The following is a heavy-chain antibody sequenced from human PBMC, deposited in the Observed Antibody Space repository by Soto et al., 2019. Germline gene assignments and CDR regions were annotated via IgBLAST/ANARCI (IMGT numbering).Heavy chain of an antibody. D-gene: IGHD6-25*01. CDR1: GYNLTTDL. J-gene: IGHJ6*02. Sequence: EESQKISSRVSGYNLTTDLIAWVGQMPGKGLEWMGIIYPGDSDTRYSPSFQGQVTISADKSIRTAYLQWSSLKASDTAMYYCARQAGYYYYGLDVWGQGTTVTVSS. CDR2: IYPGDSDT. V-gene: IGHV5-51*01. CDR3: ARQAGYYYYGLDV.